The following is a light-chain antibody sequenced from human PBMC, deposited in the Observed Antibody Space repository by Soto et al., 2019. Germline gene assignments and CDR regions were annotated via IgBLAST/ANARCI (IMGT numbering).Light chain of an antibody. CDR2: DAS. CDR1: QSVSRH. Sequence: DIVLTQSPGTLSLSAGARATLSCRASQSVSRHLAWYQQKRGKAPRLLIYDASTRATGIPARFSGSGSGTEFTLIISRLEPEDFAVYYCQQRSNWPLTFGGGTKVEIK. J-gene: IGKJ4*01. CDR3: QQRSNWPLT. V-gene: IGKV3-11*01.